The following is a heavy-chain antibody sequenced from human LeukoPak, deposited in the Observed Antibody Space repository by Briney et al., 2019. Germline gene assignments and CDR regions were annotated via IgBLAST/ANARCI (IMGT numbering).Heavy chain of an antibody. V-gene: IGHV4-59*08. J-gene: IGHJ4*02. CDR3: AGTLRSHDY. D-gene: IGHD4-17*01. CDR1: GGSLSSYY. CDR2: IYYSGST. Sequence: SETLSLTCTVSGGSLSSYYWSWIRQPPGKGLEWIGYIYYSGSTNYNPSLKSRVTISVDTSKNQFSLKLSSVTAADTVVYYCAGTLRSHDYWGQGTLVTVSS.